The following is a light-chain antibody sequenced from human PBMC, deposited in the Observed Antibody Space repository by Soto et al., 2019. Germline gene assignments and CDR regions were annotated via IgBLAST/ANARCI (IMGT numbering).Light chain of an antibody. CDR3: QQTYRATFT. V-gene: IGKV1-8*01. Sequence: AFRMTRSASALSAITGGGFTSSSRASQGISSYLAWYQKKPGKAPKLLIYAASTLQSGVPSRFSGSGSGTDFTLTSTSLQPEDFATYYCQQTYRATFTFGPGTKVDIK. CDR2: AAS. J-gene: IGKJ3*01. CDR1: QGISSY.